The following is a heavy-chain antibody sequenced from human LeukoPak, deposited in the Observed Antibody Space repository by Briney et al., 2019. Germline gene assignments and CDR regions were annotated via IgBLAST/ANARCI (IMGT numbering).Heavy chain of an antibody. CDR3: TTLGYHLDS. CDR1: GFDFGAYE. V-gene: IGHV3-48*03. J-gene: IGHJ4*02. CDR2: FAGSDTTK. D-gene: IGHD3-22*01. Sequence: GGSLRLSCAASGFDFGAYEMNWVRQAPGKGLEWVAYFAGSDTTKYYAGSVRGRFTISRDNAKKSLYLQMNSLRAEDTALYYCTTLGYHLDSWGQGTLVTVSS.